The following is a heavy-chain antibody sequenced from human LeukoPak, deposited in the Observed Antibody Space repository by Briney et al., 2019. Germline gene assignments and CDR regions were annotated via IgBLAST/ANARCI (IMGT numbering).Heavy chain of an antibody. J-gene: IGHJ3*02. D-gene: IGHD2-15*01. V-gene: IGHV3-30*14. CDR2: ISYDGSNK. CDR1: GFTFSSYA. Sequence: GGSLRLSCAASGFTFSSYAMHWVRQAPGKGLEWVAVISYDGSNKYYADSVKGRFTISRDNSKNTLYLQMNSLRAEDTAVYYCARAVGDAFDIWGQGTMVTVSS. CDR3: ARAVGDAFDI.